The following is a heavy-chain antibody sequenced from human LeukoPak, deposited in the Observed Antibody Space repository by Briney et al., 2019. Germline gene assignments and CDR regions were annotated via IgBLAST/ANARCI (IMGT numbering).Heavy chain of an antibody. Sequence: GGSLRLSCAASGFTFSSYAMHWVRQAPGKGLEWISTISVSAATYYADSVKGRFTISRDNSKNTLYLQMNSLRAEDTAVYYCANWGPHYYDSSGYAPSFDYWGQGALVTVSS. CDR3: ANWGPHYYDSSGYAPSFDY. D-gene: IGHD3-22*01. J-gene: IGHJ4*02. V-gene: IGHV3-23*01. CDR2: ISVSAAT. CDR1: GFTFSSYA.